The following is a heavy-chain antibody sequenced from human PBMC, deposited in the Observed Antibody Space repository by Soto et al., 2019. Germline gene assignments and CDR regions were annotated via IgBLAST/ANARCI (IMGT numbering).Heavy chain of an antibody. D-gene: IGHD6-13*01. J-gene: IGHJ4*02. CDR1: GGTFSSYT. Sequence: SVKVSCKASGGTFSSYTISWVRQAPGQGLEWMGRIIPILGIANYAQKFQGRVTITADKSTSTAYMELSSLRSEDTAVYYCARAVEASSSWYYFDYWGQGTLVTVSS. CDR2: IIPILGIA. CDR3: ARAVEASSSWYYFDY. V-gene: IGHV1-69*02.